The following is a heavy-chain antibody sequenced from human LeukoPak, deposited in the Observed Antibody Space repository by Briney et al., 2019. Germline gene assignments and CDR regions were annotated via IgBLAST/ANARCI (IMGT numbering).Heavy chain of an antibody. V-gene: IGHV3-33*01. D-gene: IGHD4-17*01. J-gene: IGHJ4*02. CDR2: IWYDGSYK. CDR3: ARDLHYGDYSPDY. CDR1: GFTFSSYG. Sequence: PGRSLRLSCAASGFTFSSYGMHWVRQALGKGLEWVAVIWYDGSYKYYADSVKGRFTISRDNSKNTLYLQMNSLRAEDTAVYYCARDLHYGDYSPDYWGQGTLVTVSS.